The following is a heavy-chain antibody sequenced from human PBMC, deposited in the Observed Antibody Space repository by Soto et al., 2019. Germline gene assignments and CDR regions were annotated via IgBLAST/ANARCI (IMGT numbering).Heavy chain of an antibody. CDR1: GFSLTTSGVG. CDR3: AHRVLRTVFGLVTTTAIYFDF. V-gene: IGHV2-5*02. J-gene: IGHJ4*02. D-gene: IGHD3-3*01. Sequence: QITLNESGPTQVKPRQTLTLTCTFSGFSLTTSGVGVGWIRQSPGKAPEWLALIYWDDDNRSSPSLKSRLTSTKDTSKNQVVLTMADLDPADTATYYCAHRVLRTVFGLVTTTAIYFDFWGQGTPVAVSS. CDR2: IYWDDDN.